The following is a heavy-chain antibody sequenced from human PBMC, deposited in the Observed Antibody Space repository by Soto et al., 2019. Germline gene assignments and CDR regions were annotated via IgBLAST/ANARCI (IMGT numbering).Heavy chain of an antibody. D-gene: IGHD2-2*01. CDR1: GFTFSRYG. CDR3: ARDIGYCGDTSSPYYYYHGMDV. V-gene: IGHV3-30-3*01. Sequence: GGSLRLSCAASGFTFSRYGMYWVRQAPGKGLEWVSIISYDGSNKYYADSVKGRFTISRDNSKNTLYLQMNSLRAEDTAVYYCARDIGYCGDTSSPYYYYHGMDVWGQGTTVTVSS. CDR2: ISYDGSNK. J-gene: IGHJ6*02.